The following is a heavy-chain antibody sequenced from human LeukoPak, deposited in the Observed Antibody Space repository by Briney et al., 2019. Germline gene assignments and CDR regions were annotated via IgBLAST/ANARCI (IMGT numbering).Heavy chain of an antibody. D-gene: IGHD6-13*01. CDR1: GYSFSSYW. CDR2: IYPYDSDT. CDR3: ARQAGGSLDN. J-gene: IGHJ4*02. Sequence: GESLKISCKGSGYSFSSYWIVWVRQMPGKGLEWMGIIYPYDSDTRYSPSFQGQVTISADKSISTASLQWNSLRASDTAMYYCARQAGGSLDNWGQGTLVTVSS. V-gene: IGHV5-51*01.